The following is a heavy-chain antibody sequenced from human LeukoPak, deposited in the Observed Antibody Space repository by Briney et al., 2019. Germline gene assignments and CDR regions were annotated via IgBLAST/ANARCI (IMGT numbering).Heavy chain of an antibody. CDR3: ARVGGELEENWFDP. D-gene: IGHD1-26*01. Sequence: SQTLSLTCTLSGGSTTRGADYWGWLRQPPGKGLEGIGYFYDSESTYNNPSPKSRVTISVDTCKNQSSLKLSSVTAADTAVYYGARVGGELEENWFDPWGQGTPVTVSS. V-gene: IGHV4-30-4*08. J-gene: IGHJ5*02. CDR2: FYDSEST. CDR1: GGSTTRGADY.